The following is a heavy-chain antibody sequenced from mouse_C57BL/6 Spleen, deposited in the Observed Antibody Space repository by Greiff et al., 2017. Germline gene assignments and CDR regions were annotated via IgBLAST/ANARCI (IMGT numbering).Heavy chain of an antibody. V-gene: IGHV1-50*01. D-gene: IGHD1-1*01. CDR1: GYTFTSYW. J-gene: IGHJ4*01. Sequence: VQLQEPGAELVKPGASVKLSCKASGYTFTSYWMQWVKQRPGQGLEWIGEIDPSDSYTNYNQKFKGKATLTVDTSSSTAYMQLSSLTSEDSVVYYCARPYGSSWAMDYWGQGTSVTVSS. CDR2: IDPSDSYT. CDR3: ARPYGSSWAMDY.